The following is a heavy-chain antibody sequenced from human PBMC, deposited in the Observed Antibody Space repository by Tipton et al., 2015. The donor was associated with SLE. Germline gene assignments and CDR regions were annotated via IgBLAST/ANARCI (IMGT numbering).Heavy chain of an antibody. J-gene: IGHJ4*02. V-gene: IGHV3-23*01. CDR1: GFTFRNYG. CDR3: AKGGTGKFDD. D-gene: IGHD7-27*01. Sequence: SLRLSCAASGFTFRNYGMSWVRQAPGKGLEWVSDFSDGGSSTYYADSVKGRFTISRDNSKNMLYLQMNSLRVEDTAVYYCAKGGTGKFDDWGQGTLVTVS. CDR2: FSDGGSST.